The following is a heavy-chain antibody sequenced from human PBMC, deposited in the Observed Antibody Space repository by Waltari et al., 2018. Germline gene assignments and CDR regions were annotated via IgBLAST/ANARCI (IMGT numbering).Heavy chain of an antibody. CDR3: ARWTKEQLARVYYYYMDV. CDR2: INPNSGGT. CDR1: GYTFTGYY. D-gene: IGHD6-6*01. V-gene: IGHV1-2*06. J-gene: IGHJ6*03. Sequence: QVQLVQSGAEVKKPGASVKVSCKASGYTFTGYYMHWVRQAPGQGLEWMGRINPNSGGTNYAQKFQGRVTMTRDTSISTAYMELSRLRSDDTAVYYCARWTKEQLARVYYYYMDVWGKGTTVTVSS.